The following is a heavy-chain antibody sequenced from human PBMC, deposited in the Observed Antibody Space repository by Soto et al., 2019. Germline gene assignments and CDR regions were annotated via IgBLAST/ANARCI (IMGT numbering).Heavy chain of an antibody. Sequence: EASVKVSCKASGYTFTSYGISWVRQAPGQGLEWMGWISAYNGNTNYAQKLQGRVTMTTDTSTSTAYMELRSLRSDDTAVYYCARHNLYDYIWGSYRYTDAFDIWGQGTMVTVSS. V-gene: IGHV1-18*01. D-gene: IGHD3-16*02. CDR3: ARHNLYDYIWGSYRYTDAFDI. CDR2: ISAYNGNT. J-gene: IGHJ3*02. CDR1: GYTFTSYG.